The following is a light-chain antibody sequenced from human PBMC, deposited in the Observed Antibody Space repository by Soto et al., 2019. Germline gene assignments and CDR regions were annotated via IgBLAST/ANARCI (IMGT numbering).Light chain of an antibody. V-gene: IGLV2-8*01. J-gene: IGLJ1*01. CDR3: SSYAGTNTPYV. CDR1: SSDVGGYYY. CDR2: EVS. Sequence: QSVLTQPPSASGSPGQSVTISCTGTSSDVGGYYYVSWYQQHPGKAPKLMIYEVSKRPSGVPDRFSGSKSGNTASLTVSGLQAEDGADYYCSSYAGTNTPYVFGTGTKVTVL.